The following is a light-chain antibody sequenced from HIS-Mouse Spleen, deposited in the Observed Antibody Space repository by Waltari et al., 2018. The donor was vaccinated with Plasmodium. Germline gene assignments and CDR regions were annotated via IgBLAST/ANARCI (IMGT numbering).Light chain of an antibody. Sequence: SYELTQPPSVSVSPGQTARITCSGAALPTKSAYWYQQKSGQAPVLFIYEDSKRPSGIPERFSGSSSGTMATLTISGAQVEDEADYYCYSTDSSGNHRVFGGGTKLTVL. CDR2: EDS. J-gene: IGLJ3*02. CDR1: ALPTKS. V-gene: IGLV3-10*01. CDR3: YSTDSSGNHRV.